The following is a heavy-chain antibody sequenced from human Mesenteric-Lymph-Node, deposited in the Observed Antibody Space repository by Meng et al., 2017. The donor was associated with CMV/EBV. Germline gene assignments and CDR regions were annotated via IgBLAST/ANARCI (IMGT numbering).Heavy chain of an antibody. D-gene: IGHD3-3*01. Sequence: GSLRLSCTVSGGSIRSSHHYWVCIRQPPGKGLQWIGSIFYSGATYYNPSLKSRVTISVDTSKNQFSLKLSSVTAADAAVYYCASSEWYYDFWSGNYGMDVWGQGTTVTVSS. V-gene: IGHV4-39*07. CDR1: GGSIRSSHHY. CDR3: ASSEWYYDFWSGNYGMDV. CDR2: IFYSGAT. J-gene: IGHJ6*02.